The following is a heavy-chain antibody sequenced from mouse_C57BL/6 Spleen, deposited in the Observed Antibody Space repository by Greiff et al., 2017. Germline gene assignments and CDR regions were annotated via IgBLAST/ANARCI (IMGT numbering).Heavy chain of an antibody. D-gene: IGHD1-1*01. CDR3: ARSIITTVVAEEGYYFDY. J-gene: IGHJ2*01. Sequence: VQLQQSGAELVRPGTSVKVSCKASGYAFTNYLIEWVKQRPGQGLEWIGVINPGSGGTNYNEKFKGKATLTADKSSSTAYMQLSSLTSEDSAVYFGARSIITTVVAEEGYYFDYWGQGTTLTVSS. V-gene: IGHV1-54*01. CDR2: INPGSGGT. CDR1: GYAFTNYL.